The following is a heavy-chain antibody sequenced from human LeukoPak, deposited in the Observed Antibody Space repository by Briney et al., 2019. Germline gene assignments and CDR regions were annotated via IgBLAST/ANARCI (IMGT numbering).Heavy chain of an antibody. D-gene: IGHD3-10*01. CDR1: GYTFSGTGWY. V-gene: IGHV1-2*02. CDR3: ARDGPAQMVDFDY. CDR2: IYSNNGAT. J-gene: IGHJ4*02. Sequence: ASVKVSCKASGYTFSGTGWYLYWLRQAPGQGLECMGWIYSNNGATAYAQKFQGRVAMTRDTSITTAYMELSGLRPDDTAVYYCARDGPAQMVDFDYWGQGTLVTVSS.